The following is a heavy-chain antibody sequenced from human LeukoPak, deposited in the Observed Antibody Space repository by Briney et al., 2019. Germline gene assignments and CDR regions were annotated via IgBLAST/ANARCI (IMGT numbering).Heavy chain of an antibody. D-gene: IGHD3-10*01. Sequence: PGGSPRLSCAASGFSVSSNYMSWVRQAPGKGLEWVSFIYSGGSTYYPDSVKGRFTFSRDNSKNMLYLQMNSLRAEDTAVYYCAKESHYDSGAYYVDYWGQGTLVTVSS. J-gene: IGHJ4*02. CDR1: GFSVSSNY. CDR3: AKESHYDSGAYYVDY. CDR2: IYSGGST. V-gene: IGHV3-53*01.